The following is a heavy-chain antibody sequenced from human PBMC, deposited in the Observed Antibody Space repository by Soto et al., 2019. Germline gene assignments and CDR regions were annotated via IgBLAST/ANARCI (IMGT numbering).Heavy chain of an antibody. CDR3: IQSRCGGDCLQSYSSHYYYGMDV. Sequence: SGPTLVNPTQTLTLTCTFSGFSLSTSGVGVGWIRQPPGKALEWLALIYWDDDRRYSPSLRSRLTINKDTSKNQVVLTMTNMDPVDTATYYCIQSRCGGDCLQSYSSHYYYGMDVWGQGTTVTVSS. CDR1: GFSLSTSGVG. D-gene: IGHD2-21*02. CDR2: IYWDDDR. V-gene: IGHV2-5*02. J-gene: IGHJ6*02.